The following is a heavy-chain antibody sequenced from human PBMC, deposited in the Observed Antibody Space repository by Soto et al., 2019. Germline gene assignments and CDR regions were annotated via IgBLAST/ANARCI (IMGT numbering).Heavy chain of an antibody. CDR1: GGSISSYY. CDR2: IYYSGST. V-gene: IGHV4-59*01. J-gene: IGHJ4*02. CDR3: ARGGGILDY. Sequence: QVQLQESGPGLVKPSETLSLTCTVSGGSISSYYWSWIRRPPGKGLEWIGYIYYSGSTNYNPSLKRRVTISVDTSKNQFSLKLSSVTAADTAVYYCARGGGILDYWGQGTLVTVSS. D-gene: IGHD6-13*01.